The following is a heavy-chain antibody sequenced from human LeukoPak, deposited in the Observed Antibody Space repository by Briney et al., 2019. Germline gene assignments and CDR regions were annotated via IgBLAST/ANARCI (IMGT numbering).Heavy chain of an antibody. CDR1: GGSFSGYY. D-gene: IGHD5-24*01. V-gene: IGHV4-34*01. Sequence: SETLSLTCAVYGGSFSGYYWSWIRQPPGKGLEWIGEINHSGSTNYNPSLKSRVTISVDTSKNQFSVRLSSVTAADTAVYYCARDLGSQMATLRGWFDPWGQGTLVTAFS. CDR2: INHSGST. J-gene: IGHJ5*02. CDR3: ARDLGSQMATLRGWFDP.